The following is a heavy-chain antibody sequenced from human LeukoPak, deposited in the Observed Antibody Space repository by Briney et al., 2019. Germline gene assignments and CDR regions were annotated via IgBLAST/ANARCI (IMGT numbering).Heavy chain of an antibody. V-gene: IGHV4-59*01. J-gene: IGHJ4*02. Sequence: SETLSLTCTVSGGSISSYYWSWIRQPPGKGLEWIGNIYYSGSTNYNPSLKSQVTISVDTSKNQFSLKLSSVTAADTAVYYCARGRWQCDYWGQGTLVTVSS. CDR3: ARGRWQCDY. CDR2: IYYSGST. D-gene: IGHD4-23*01. CDR1: GGSISSYY.